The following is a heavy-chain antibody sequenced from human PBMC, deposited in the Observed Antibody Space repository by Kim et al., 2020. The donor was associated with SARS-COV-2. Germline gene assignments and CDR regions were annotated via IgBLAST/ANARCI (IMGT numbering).Heavy chain of an antibody. CDR1: GGTFSSYA. CDR3: ARGYRNYYGSGSYYRDPYYYYGMDV. J-gene: IGHJ6*02. D-gene: IGHD3-10*01. V-gene: IGHV1-69*13. Sequence: SVKVSCKASGGTFSSYAISWVRQAPGQGLEWMGGIIPIFGTANYAQKFQGRVTITADESTSTAYMELSSLRSEDTAVYYCARGYRNYYGSGSYYRDPYYYYGMDVWGQGTTVTVSS. CDR2: IIPIFGTA.